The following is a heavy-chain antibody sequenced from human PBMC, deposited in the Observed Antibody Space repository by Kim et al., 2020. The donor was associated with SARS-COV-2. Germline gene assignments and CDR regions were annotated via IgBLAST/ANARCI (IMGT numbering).Heavy chain of an antibody. V-gene: IGHV1-18*01. Sequence: ASVKVSCKASGYTFTSYGISWVRQAPGQGLEWMGWISAYNGNTNYAQKLQGRVTMTTDTSTSTAYMELRSLRSDDTAVYYCARGDIVVVPAAMVYYYYGMDVWGQGTTVTVSS. CDR3: ARGDIVVVPAAMVYYYYGMDV. CDR2: ISAYNGNT. D-gene: IGHD2-2*01. J-gene: IGHJ6*02. CDR1: GYTFTSYG.